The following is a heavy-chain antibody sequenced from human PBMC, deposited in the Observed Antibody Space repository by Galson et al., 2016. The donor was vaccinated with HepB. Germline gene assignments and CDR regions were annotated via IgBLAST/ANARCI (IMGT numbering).Heavy chain of an antibody. CDR2: TYYRSKWFN. CDR1: GDSVTSDNTC. D-gene: IGHD5-24*01. CDR3: TRGYMQNGMNV. Sequence: AISGDSVTSDNTCWNWIRQSPSRGLEWLGRTYYRSKWFNDYADSVKSRITVTSDTSKNQFSLQLDSVTPDDTATYFCTRGYMQNGMNVWGQGTTVTVS. V-gene: IGHV6-1*01. J-gene: IGHJ6*02.